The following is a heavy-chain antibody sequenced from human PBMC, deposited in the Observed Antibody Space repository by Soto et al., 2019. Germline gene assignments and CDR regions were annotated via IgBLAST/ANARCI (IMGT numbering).Heavy chain of an antibody. V-gene: IGHV2-5*02. D-gene: IGHD3-10*02. J-gene: IGHJ5*02. CDR3: AHYVSTSPAGWFDP. CDR2: IYWDDDK. CDR1: GLSLSTSGEA. Sequence: QITLKESGPTLVKPTQTLTLTCTFSGLSLSTSGEAVGWIRQPPGKALEWLALIYWDDDKRYNPTLKTRLAIAKDTSKNQVVPTLTNMSPVDTATYYGAHYVSTSPAGWFDPWGQGILVTVSS.